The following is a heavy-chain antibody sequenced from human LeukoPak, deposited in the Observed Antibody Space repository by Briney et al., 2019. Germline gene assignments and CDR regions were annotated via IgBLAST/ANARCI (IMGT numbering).Heavy chain of an antibody. Sequence: GGSLRLSCAASGFTFSNYWMLWVRQAPGKGLVWVSRIERDRSSTTYADPVKGRFLMSRDNAKNTLDLQMNSLRVEDTAVYYCARAVYSSPPDYWGQGALVTVSS. D-gene: IGHD6-13*01. J-gene: IGHJ4*02. CDR3: ARAVYSSPPDY. CDR1: GFTFSNYW. CDR2: IERDRSST. V-gene: IGHV3-74*03.